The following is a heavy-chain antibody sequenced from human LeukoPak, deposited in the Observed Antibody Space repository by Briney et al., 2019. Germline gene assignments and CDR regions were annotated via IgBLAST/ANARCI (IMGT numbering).Heavy chain of an antibody. CDR3: ATSIALPGGFNF. Sequence: GGSLRLSCAASGFTVRNNYMAWVRQAPGKGLEWVSLTDIGGTSFYADSAKGRFTVSRDNSKNTLYLQMNSLRAEDTAVYYCATSIALPGGFNFWGQGTLVTVSS. D-gene: IGHD6-6*01. CDR2: TDIGGTS. J-gene: IGHJ4*02. CDR1: GFTVRNNY. V-gene: IGHV3-66*01.